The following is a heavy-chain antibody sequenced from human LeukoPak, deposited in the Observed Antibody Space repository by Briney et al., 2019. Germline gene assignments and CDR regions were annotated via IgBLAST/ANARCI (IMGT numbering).Heavy chain of an antibody. Sequence: SETLSLTCTVSGGSISNYFWSWVRQPAGKGLEWIGRIYSTGRSDYNPSLKSRITMSVDTSKNQFSLKLSSVTAADTAVYYCARSPISHFDYWGQGTLVTVSS. V-gene: IGHV4-4*07. D-gene: IGHD3-3*01. CDR3: ARSPISHFDY. CDR2: IYSTGRS. CDR1: GGSISNYF. J-gene: IGHJ4*02.